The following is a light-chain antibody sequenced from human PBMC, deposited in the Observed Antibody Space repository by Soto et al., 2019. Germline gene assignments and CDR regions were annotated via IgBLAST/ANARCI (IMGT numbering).Light chain of an antibody. J-gene: IGKJ1*01. CDR3: QQYDSYAGWT. CDR2: KAS. V-gene: IGKV1-5*03. CDR1: QSISSW. Sequence: DIQMTQSPSTLSASVGDRVTITCRASQSISSWWAWYQQRPGKAPKLLIYKASSLESGVPSRFSGSGSGTEFTLTIISLQPDDFATYYCQQYDSYAGWTFGQGTKVEIK.